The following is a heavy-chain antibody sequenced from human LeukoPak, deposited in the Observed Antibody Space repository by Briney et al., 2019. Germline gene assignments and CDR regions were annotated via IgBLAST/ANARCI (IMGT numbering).Heavy chain of an antibody. J-gene: IGHJ6*03. CDR3: AGYYYGSGSYRYYYYYYMDV. V-gene: IGHV3-23*01. CDR2: ISGSGGST. Sequence: GGSLRLSCAASGFTFSNYAMSWVRQAPGKGLEWASGISGSGGSTYYADSVKGRFTISRDNSKNTLYLQMNSLRAEDTAVYYCAGYYYGSGSYRYYYYYYMDVWGKGTTVTISS. D-gene: IGHD3-10*01. CDR1: GFTFSNYA.